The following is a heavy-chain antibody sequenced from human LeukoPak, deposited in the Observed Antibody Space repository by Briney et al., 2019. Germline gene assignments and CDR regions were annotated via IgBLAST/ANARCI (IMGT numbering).Heavy chain of an antibody. V-gene: IGHV5-51*01. D-gene: IGHD6-19*01. CDR1: GYSFTSYW. J-gene: IGHJ5*02. Sequence: GESLKISYKGSGYSFTSYWIGWVRQMPGKGLEWMGMIYPGDSDTRYSPSFQGQVTISADKSISTAYLQWSSLKASDTAMYYCGRSIGYTSGWCDPWGQGTQVTVSS. CDR2: IYPGDSDT. CDR3: GRSIGYTSGWCDP.